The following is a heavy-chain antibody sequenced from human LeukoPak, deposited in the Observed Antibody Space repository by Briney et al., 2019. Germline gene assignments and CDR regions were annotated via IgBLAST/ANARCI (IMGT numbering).Heavy chain of an antibody. CDR2: IYSGGST. V-gene: IGHV3-66*01. J-gene: IGHJ4*02. CDR3: AREDIVATGGFDY. Sequence: GGSLRLSCAASGFTVSSNYMSWVRQAPGKGLEWVSVIYSGGSTYYADSVKGRFTISRDNSKNTLYLQMNSLRAEDTAVYYCAREDIVATGGFDYWGQGTLVTVSS. CDR1: GFTVSSNY. D-gene: IGHD5-12*01.